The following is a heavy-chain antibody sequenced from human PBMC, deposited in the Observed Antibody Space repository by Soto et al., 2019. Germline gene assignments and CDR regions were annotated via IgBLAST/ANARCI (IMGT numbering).Heavy chain of an antibody. Sequence: SVTVSCKASGGTFSSYAISWVRQAPGQGLEWMGGIIPIFGTANYAQKFQGRVTITADESTSTAYMELSSLRSEDTAVYYCAKSSPLIQLSVGYYYGMDVWGQGTTVTVSS. CDR2: IIPIFGTA. J-gene: IGHJ6*02. D-gene: IGHD5-18*01. V-gene: IGHV1-69*13. CDR1: GGTFSSYA. CDR3: AKSSPLIQLSVGYYYGMDV.